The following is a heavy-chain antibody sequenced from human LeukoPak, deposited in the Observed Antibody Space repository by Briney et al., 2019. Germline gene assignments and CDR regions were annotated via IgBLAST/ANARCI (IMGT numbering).Heavy chain of an antibody. D-gene: IGHD1-26*01. CDR1: GFSFRNYA. J-gene: IGHJ4*02. V-gene: IGHV3-64*02. CDR3: TGDGGSFCDFDY. CDR2: IDTDGRIT. Sequence: GGSLRLSCVASGFSFRNYAIHWVRQAPGKGLEYVSVIDTDGRITYYADSVKGRFTISRDNSKNTVYLQMGSLRGEDMAVYYCTGDGGSFCDFDYWGQGALVTVSS.